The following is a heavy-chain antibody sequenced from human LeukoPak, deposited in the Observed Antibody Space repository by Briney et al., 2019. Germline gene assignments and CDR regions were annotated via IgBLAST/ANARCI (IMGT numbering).Heavy chain of an antibody. J-gene: IGHJ6*04. CDR2: IYYSGST. Sequence: SEPLSLTCTVSGGSISSYYWSWIRQPPGKGLEWIGYIYYSGSTNYNPSLKSRVTISVDTSKNQFSLKLSSVTAADAAVYYCARLTTVTMDVWGKGTTVTVSS. V-gene: IGHV4-59*01. CDR1: GGSISSYY. D-gene: IGHD4-17*01. CDR3: ARLTTVTMDV.